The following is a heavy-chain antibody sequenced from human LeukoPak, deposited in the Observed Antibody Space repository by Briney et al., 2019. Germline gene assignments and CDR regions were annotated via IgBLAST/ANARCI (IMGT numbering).Heavy chain of an antibody. D-gene: IGHD3-3*01. CDR2: IYTSGST. J-gene: IGHJ6*03. V-gene: IGHV4-4*07. CDR3: ARDGAYYDFWSGYYGYYYMDV. CDR1: GGSISSYY. Sequence: SETLSLTCTVSGGSISSYYWSWIRQPAGKGLEWIGRIYTSGSTNYNPSLKSRVTMSVDTSKNQFSLKLSSVTAADTAVYYCARDGAYYDFWSGYYGYYYMDVWGKGTTVTVSS.